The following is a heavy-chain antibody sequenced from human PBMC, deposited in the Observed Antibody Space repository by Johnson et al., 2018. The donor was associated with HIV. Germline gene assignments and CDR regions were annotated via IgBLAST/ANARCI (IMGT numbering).Heavy chain of an antibody. D-gene: IGHD6-19*01. J-gene: IGHJ3*02. CDR1: GFTFSSYG. CDR3: ARDPLAVAGTPPSGAFDI. V-gene: IGHV3-30*02. CDR2: IRYDGSNQ. Sequence: QVQLVESGGGVVQPGGSLRLSCAASGFTFSSYGMHWVRQAPGKGLEWVAFIRYDGSNQYYADSVKGRFTISRDNSKNTLYLQMNSLRAEDTAVYYCARDPLAVAGTPPSGAFDIWGQGTMVTVSS.